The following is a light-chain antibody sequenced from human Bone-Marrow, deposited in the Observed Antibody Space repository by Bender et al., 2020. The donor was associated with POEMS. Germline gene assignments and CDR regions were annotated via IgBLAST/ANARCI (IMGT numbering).Light chain of an antibody. J-gene: IGLJ3*02. CDR3: EVWDDSLNGWV. CDR2: SSH. CDR1: SSNIGAHA. Sequence: QSVLTQPPSASGTPGQRVTISCSGGSSNIGAHAVNWYQHLPGTAPPLLIYSSHRRPSEVPDRFSGSRSGTSASLAISGLQSEDEADYYCEVWDDSLNGWVFGGGTKLTVL. V-gene: IGLV1-44*01.